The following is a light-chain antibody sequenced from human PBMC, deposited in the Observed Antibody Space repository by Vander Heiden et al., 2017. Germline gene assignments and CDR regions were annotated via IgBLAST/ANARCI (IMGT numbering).Light chain of an antibody. Sequence: SYELTQPPSVSVSPGQTASITCSGDKLGHNYVCWYQQKPGQSPVLVIYQDSMRPSGIPERFSGSNSGNTATLTISGTQAMDEADYYCQAWDSSTRVVFGGGTKLTVL. CDR3: QAWDSSTRVV. CDR1: KLGHNY. CDR2: QDS. J-gene: IGLJ2*01. V-gene: IGLV3-1*01.